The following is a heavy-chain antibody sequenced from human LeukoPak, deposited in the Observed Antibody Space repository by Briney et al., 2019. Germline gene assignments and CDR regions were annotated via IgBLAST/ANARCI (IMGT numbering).Heavy chain of an antibody. Sequence: PSETLSLTCTVSGGSISSGGYYCSWIRQHPGKGLEWIGYIYYSWITYYNPSLKSRVTISVDTSKNQFSLKLSSVNAADTAVYYCVRWLSWFEPWGQGTLVNVSS. CDR1: GGSISSGGYY. V-gene: IGHV4-31*03. D-gene: IGHD3-10*01. J-gene: IGHJ5*02. CDR2: IYYSWIT. CDR3: VRWLSWFEP.